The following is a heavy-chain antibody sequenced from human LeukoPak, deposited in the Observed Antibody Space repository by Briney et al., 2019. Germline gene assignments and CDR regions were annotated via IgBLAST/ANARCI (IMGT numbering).Heavy chain of an antibody. CDR2: INPHSGGT. CDR3: ARAVVVIWDGPFSNYFDY. J-gene: IGHJ4*02. D-gene: IGHD3-22*01. Sequence: GASVKVSCKASGYTFTGYYIHWVRQAPGQGLEWMGWINPHSGGTNYAQKFQGGVTMTRDMSITTAYMELSSLRYDDTAVYYCARAVVVIWDGPFSNYFDYWGQGTLVTVSS. CDR1: GYTFTGYY. V-gene: IGHV1-2*02.